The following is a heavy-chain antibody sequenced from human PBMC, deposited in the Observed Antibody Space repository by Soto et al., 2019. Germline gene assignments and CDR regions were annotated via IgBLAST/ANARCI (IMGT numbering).Heavy chain of an antibody. CDR2: IYYSGSA. Sequence: QVQLQESGPGLVKPSETLSLTCTVSGDSVTSVSDYWSWIGQPPGKGLEWSGYIYYSGSADYNPSLGSRVTISIDTSKNQFSLKLTSVTAADTAVYYCARGVGFGYYYYHMDLWGQGTTVTVSS. CDR3: ARGVGFGYYYYHMDL. V-gene: IGHV4-61*01. J-gene: IGHJ6*02. D-gene: IGHD3-10*01. CDR1: GDSVTSVSDY.